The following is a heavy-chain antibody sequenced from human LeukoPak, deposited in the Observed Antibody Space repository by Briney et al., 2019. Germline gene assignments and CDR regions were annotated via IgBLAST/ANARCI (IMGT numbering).Heavy chain of an antibody. V-gene: IGHV4-61*02. CDR1: RGSISSGSYY. CDR2: LDTSGST. D-gene: IGHD3-10*01. Sequence: PSETLSLTFTVSRGSISSGSYYWSWIRQPAGKGLEWIGRLDTSGSTNYNPSLKSRVTISVDTSKNQFSLKLSSVTAADTAVYYCARGVPPFSDWFDPWGQGTLVTVSS. CDR3: ARGVPPFSDWFDP. J-gene: IGHJ5*02.